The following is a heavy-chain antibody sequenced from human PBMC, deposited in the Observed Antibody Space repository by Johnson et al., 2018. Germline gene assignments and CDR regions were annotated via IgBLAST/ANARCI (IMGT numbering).Heavy chain of an antibody. CDR3: ARDSVTTIGYYYYGMDV. V-gene: IGHV3-21*01. CDR2: ISSSSSYI. CDR1: GFTFSSYS. D-gene: IGHD4-11*01. Sequence: VQLVQSGGGLVKPGGSLRLSCAASGFTFSSYSMNWVRQAPGKGLEWVSSISSSSSYIYYADSVKGRFTISRDNAKNSLYLQMNSLRAEDTAVYYCARDSVTTIGYYYYGMDVWGQGTTVTVSS. J-gene: IGHJ6*02.